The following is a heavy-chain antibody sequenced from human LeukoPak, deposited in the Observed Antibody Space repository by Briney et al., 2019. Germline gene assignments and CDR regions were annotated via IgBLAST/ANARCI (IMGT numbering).Heavy chain of an antibody. Sequence: SGGSLRLSCAASGFTFSSYGMHLVRQAPGKGLEWVAVIWYDGSNKYYADSVKGRFTISRDNSKNTLYLQMNSLRAEDTAVYYCAKGRSGIEYWGQGTLVTVSS. D-gene: IGHD1-1*01. J-gene: IGHJ4*02. CDR1: GFTFSSYG. CDR3: AKGRSGIEY. V-gene: IGHV3-33*06. CDR2: IWYDGSNK.